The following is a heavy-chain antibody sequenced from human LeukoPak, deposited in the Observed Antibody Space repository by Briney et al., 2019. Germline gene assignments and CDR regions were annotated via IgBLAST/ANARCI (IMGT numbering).Heavy chain of an antibody. Sequence: RAGGSLRLSCAGSGFIFGDYAMHWVRQAPGKGLEWVSGLSYNSRTRGIADSVKGRFTISRDNSKNTLYLQMNSLRAEDTAVYYCANPQAENYDFWSGYSGYNWFDPWGQGTLVTVSS. J-gene: IGHJ5*02. CDR1: GFIFGDYA. D-gene: IGHD3-3*01. V-gene: IGHV3-9*01. CDR3: ANPQAENYDFWSGYSGYNWFDP. CDR2: LSYNSRTR.